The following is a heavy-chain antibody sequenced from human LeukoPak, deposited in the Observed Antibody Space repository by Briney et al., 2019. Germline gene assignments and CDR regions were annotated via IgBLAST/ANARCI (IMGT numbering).Heavy chain of an antibody. V-gene: IGHV1-18*01. D-gene: IGHD2-2*01. CDR1: GYTFTSYG. CDR2: ISAYNGNT. J-gene: IGHJ6*03. CDR3: ARALFSSSSRYYYYMDV. Sequence: ASVKVSCKASGYTFTSYGISWVRQAPGQGLEWMGWISAYNGNTNYAQKFQGRVTMTRDTSISTAYMELSRLRSDDTAVYYCARALFSSSSRYYYYMDVWGKGTTVTVSS.